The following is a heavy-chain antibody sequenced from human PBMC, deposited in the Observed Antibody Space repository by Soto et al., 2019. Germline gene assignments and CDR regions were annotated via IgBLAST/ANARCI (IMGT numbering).Heavy chain of an antibody. V-gene: IGHV4-31*03. CDR3: ARDDSFYGEPVYGMTV. CDR1: GATISSGGFY. CDR2: IYYTGTT. D-gene: IGHD4-17*01. Sequence: QVQLQESGPGLVEASETLSLTCTVSGATISSGGFYWSWIRQRPGKGLEWIGHIYYTGTTSYNPSSNSRVTISLDMSSNHFPLNLRSVTAADSSKYFCARDDSFYGEPVYGMTVWGQGTTVTVSS. J-gene: IGHJ6*02.